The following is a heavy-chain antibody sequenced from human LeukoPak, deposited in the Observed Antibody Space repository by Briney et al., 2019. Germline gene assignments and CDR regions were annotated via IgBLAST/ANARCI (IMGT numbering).Heavy chain of an antibody. Sequence: GGSLRLSCAASGFTFSSYGMHWVRQAPGKGLEWVAVISYDGSNKYYADSVKGRFTISRDSSKNTLYLQMNGLRAEDTAVYYCAKSSSSWLVDYWGQGTLVTVSS. CDR1: GFTFSSYG. CDR2: ISYDGSNK. V-gene: IGHV3-30*18. CDR3: AKSSSSWLVDY. J-gene: IGHJ4*02. D-gene: IGHD6-13*01.